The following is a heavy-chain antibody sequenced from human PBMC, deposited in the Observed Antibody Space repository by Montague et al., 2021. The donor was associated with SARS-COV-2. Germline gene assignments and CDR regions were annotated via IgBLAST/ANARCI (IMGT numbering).Heavy chain of an antibody. CDR1: GGSISYGGYF. Sequence: TLSLTCTVSGGSISYGGYFWNWIRQHPGRGLEWIGYIDKSGTTQYNPSLKSRVSLSVDTSKNQFSLNLRPATAADTALYYCACGEITTRGLIYYYGMDVWGQGTTVTVSS. V-gene: IGHV4-31*03. D-gene: IGHD3-10*01. CDR3: ACGEITTRGLIYYYGMDV. J-gene: IGHJ6*02. CDR2: IDKSGTT.